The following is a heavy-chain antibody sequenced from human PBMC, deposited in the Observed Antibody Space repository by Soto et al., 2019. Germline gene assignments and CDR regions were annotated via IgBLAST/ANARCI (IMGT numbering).Heavy chain of an antibody. V-gene: IGHV3-23*01. CDR1: GFTFRDLA. CDR2: ITGSGFDT. CDR3: AKGSADSRPYYFDY. D-gene: IGHD3-22*01. J-gene: IGHJ4*02. Sequence: GGSLRLSCAASGFTFRDLAMSWVRQAPAKGLEWFSAITGSGFDTYYADSVKGRFTISRDNSNNMLYLQMNSLGAEDTAVYYCAKGSADSRPYYFDYWGQGTLVTVSS.